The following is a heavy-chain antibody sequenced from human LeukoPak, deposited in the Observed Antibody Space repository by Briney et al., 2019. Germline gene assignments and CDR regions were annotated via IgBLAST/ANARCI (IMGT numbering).Heavy chain of an antibody. CDR3: ASSPIVAKPYYYYYYGMDV. Sequence: ASVKVSCEASGYTFTGYYMHWVRQAPGQGLEWMGWINPNSGGTNYAQKFQGRVTMTRDTSISTAYMELSRLRSDDTAVYYCASSPIVAKPYYYYYYGMDVWGQGTTVTVSS. CDR2: INPNSGGT. V-gene: IGHV1-2*02. CDR1: GYTFTGYY. D-gene: IGHD5-12*01. J-gene: IGHJ6*02.